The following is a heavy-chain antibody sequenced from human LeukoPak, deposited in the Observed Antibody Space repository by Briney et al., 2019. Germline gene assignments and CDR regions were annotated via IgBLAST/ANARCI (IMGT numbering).Heavy chain of an antibody. Sequence: PGGSLRLSCAASGFTFDDYGMSWVRQAPGKGLEWVSGINWNGGSTGYADSVKGRFTISSDNAKNSLYLQMNSLRAEDTALYYCARDYDSSGYYYFDYWGQGTLVTVSS. D-gene: IGHD3-22*01. CDR3: ARDYDSSGYYYFDY. CDR2: INWNGGST. J-gene: IGHJ4*02. CDR1: GFTFDDYG. V-gene: IGHV3-20*04.